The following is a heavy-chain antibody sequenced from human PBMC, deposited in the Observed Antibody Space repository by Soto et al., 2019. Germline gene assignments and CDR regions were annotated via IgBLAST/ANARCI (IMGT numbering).Heavy chain of an antibody. Sequence: SVKVSCKASGGTFSSYAISWVRQAPGQGLEWMGGIIPIFGTANYAQKFQGRVTITADESTSTAYMELSSLRSEDTAVYYCAEDIVATNYYYYGMDVWGQGTTVTVSS. CDR1: GGTFSSYA. CDR2: IIPIFGTA. CDR3: AEDIVATNYYYYGMDV. J-gene: IGHJ6*02. D-gene: IGHD5-12*01. V-gene: IGHV1-69*13.